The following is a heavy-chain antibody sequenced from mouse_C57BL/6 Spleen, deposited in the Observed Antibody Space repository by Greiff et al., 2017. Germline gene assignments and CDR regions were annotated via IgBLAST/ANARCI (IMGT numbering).Heavy chain of an antibody. CDR3: ARWGGNFYFAY. CDR2: INPSSGYT. J-gene: IGHJ2*01. V-gene: IGHV1-4*01. CDR1: GYTFTSYT. Sequence: QVQLQQSGAELARPGASVKMSCKASGYTFTSYTMHWVKQRPGQGLEWIGYINPSSGYTKYNQKFKDKATLTADKSSSTAYMQLSSLTSEASAVYYCARWGGNFYFAYWGQGTTLTVSS.